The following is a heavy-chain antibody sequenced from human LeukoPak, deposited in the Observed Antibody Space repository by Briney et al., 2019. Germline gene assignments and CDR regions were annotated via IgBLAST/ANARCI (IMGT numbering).Heavy chain of an antibody. J-gene: IGHJ4*02. CDR2: ISYDGSNK. CDR3: ARDIRFGWMAGNKEGYYFDY. D-gene: IGHD6-19*01. Sequence: GGSLRLSCAASGFTFSSYGMHWVRQAPGKGLEWVAVISYDGSNKYYADSVKGRFTISRDNSKNTLYLQMNSLRAEDTAVYYCARDIRFGWMAGNKEGYYFDYWGQGTLVTVSS. CDR1: GFTFSSYG. V-gene: IGHV3-30*19.